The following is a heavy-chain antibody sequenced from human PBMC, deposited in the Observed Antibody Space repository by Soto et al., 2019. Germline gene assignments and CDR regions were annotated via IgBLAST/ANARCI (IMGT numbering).Heavy chain of an antibody. J-gene: IGHJ6*03. CDR2: IPSSSTTS. V-gene: IGHV3-23*01. CDR3: AKGVYVVLRGSYPPLHYMYA. CDR1: GFTFSAYA. Sequence: GGSLRLSCAASGFTFSAYAMTWVRQAPGKGLEWVSTIPSSSTTSYYADSVKGRFTISRDNSKKTLFLQMNSLRAEDTALYYCAKGVYVVLRGSYPPLHYMYAWGKGTRVTVSS. D-gene: IGHD3-9*01.